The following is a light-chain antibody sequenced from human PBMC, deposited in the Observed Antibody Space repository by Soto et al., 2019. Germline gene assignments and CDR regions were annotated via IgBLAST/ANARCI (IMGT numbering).Light chain of an antibody. CDR2: GAP. Sequence: EMVMTQSPATLYPSPGERAALSCRATQSSNSKLAWYQQKPGQPPRLLIYGAPTRATGVPARFTGSESGSEFPLTISGLQSEDFAVYYCQQGHNWPLTFGQGTRGEI. V-gene: IGKV3-15*01. CDR3: QQGHNWPLT. CDR1: QSSNSK. J-gene: IGKJ2*01.